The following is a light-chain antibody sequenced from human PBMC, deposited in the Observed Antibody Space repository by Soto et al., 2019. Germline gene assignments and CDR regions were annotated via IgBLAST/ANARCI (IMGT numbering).Light chain of an antibody. CDR2: EVN. J-gene: IGLJ1*01. Sequence: QSALTQPPSASGSPGQSVAISCTETSSDVGGYNYVSWYQQHPGKAPKLMIYEVNKRPSGVPDRFSGSKSGNTASLTVSGLLAEDEADYYCSSYAGSSNVFGKGTKVTVL. V-gene: IGLV2-8*01. CDR3: SSYAGSSNV. CDR1: SSDVGGYNY.